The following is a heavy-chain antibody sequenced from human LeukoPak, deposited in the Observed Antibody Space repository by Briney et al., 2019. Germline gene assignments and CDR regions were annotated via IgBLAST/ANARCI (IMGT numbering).Heavy chain of an antibody. CDR2: IYHSGST. J-gene: IGHJ4*02. Sequence: SQTLSLTCTVSGGSISSGGYYWSWIRQPPGKGLEWIGYIYHSGSTYYNPSLKSRVTISVDRSKNQFSLKLSSVTAADTAVYYCARERVVPAATFDYWGQGTLVTVSS. CDR1: GGSISSGGYY. D-gene: IGHD2-2*01. V-gene: IGHV4-30-2*01. CDR3: ARERVVPAATFDY.